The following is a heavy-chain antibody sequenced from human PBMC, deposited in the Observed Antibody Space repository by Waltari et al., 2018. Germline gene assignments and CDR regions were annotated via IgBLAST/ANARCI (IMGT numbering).Heavy chain of an antibody. D-gene: IGHD2-15*01. CDR2: SIPIFGTA. J-gene: IGHJ6*03. CDR3: ARAVVVAATRDYYYYMDV. Sequence: QVQLVQSGAEVKKPGSSVKVSCKASGGTFSSYAISWVRQAPGQGLEWMGGSIPIFGTANYEQKFQGRVTITTDESTSTAYMELSSLRSEDTAVYYCARAVVVAATRDYYYYMDVWGKGTTVTVSS. V-gene: IGHV1-69*05. CDR1: GGTFSSYA.